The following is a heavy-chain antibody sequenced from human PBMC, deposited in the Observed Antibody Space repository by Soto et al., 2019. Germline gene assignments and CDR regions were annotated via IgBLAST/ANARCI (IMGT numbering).Heavy chain of an antibody. J-gene: IGHJ5*02. CDR2: MNPNSGNT. V-gene: IGHV1-8*01. Sequence: QVQLVQSGAEVKKPGASVKVSCKASGYTFTSSDINWVRQATGQGLEWLGWMNPNSGNTGYAQKFQGRITLTRSTSINTAYLELSSLSSDDSAVYYCARGVSPWDQGTLVTVSS. CDR1: GYTFTSSD. CDR3: ARGVSP.